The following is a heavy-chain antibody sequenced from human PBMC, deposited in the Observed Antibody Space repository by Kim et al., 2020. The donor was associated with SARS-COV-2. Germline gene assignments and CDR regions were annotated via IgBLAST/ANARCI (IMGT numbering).Heavy chain of an antibody. V-gene: IGHV3-23*01. J-gene: IGHJ4*02. D-gene: IGHD5-18*01. Sequence: EYVKGRFTIFRDNTKDTFYLQMNSLRAEDTAVYYCAKTPGGYTYGRFYFDSWGQGTLVTVSS. CDR3: AKTPGGYTYGRFYFDS.